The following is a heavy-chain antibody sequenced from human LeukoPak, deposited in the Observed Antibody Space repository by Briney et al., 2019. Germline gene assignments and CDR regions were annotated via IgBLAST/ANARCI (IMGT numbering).Heavy chain of an antibody. Sequence: GGSLRLSCAASGFTFYDYAMHWVRQAPGKGLEWVSGISWNSGNIGYADSVKGRFTISRDNAKNSLFLQMNSLRAEDTALYFCAKDKSPYNWNAFDIWGRGTMVTVSS. CDR3: AKDKSPYNWNAFDI. CDR1: GFTFYDYA. J-gene: IGHJ3*02. D-gene: IGHD1-20*01. V-gene: IGHV3-9*01. CDR2: ISWNSGNI.